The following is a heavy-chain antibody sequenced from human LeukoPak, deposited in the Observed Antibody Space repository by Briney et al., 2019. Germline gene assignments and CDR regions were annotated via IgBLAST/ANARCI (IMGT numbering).Heavy chain of an antibody. V-gene: IGHV4-39*07. CDR2: IYYSGST. Sequence: SETLSLTCTVSGGSISSSSYYWGWIRQPPGKGLEWIGSIYYSGSTYYNPSLKSRVTISVDTSKNQFSLKLSSVTAADTAVYYCARGPDYDFWSGFHYYMDVWGKGTTVTVSS. J-gene: IGHJ6*03. CDR1: GGSISSSSYY. CDR3: ARGPDYDFWSGFHYYMDV. D-gene: IGHD3-3*01.